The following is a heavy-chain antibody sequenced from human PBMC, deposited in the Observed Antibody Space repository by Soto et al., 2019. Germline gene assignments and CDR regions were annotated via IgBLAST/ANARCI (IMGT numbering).Heavy chain of an antibody. CDR1: GFTFDDYA. J-gene: IGHJ4*02. CDR3: ARDQWAAYYFDY. CDR2: VNWNGGIT. V-gene: IGHV3-20*04. D-gene: IGHD1-26*01. Sequence: EVQLVESGGSVIRPGGSLTLSCAASGFTFDDYAMTWVRQAPGKGLEWVAGVNWNGGITTYADSVKGRFTISRDNANNSLSLQMSSLAGEDTALYYCARDQWAAYYFDYWGQGALVTVSS.